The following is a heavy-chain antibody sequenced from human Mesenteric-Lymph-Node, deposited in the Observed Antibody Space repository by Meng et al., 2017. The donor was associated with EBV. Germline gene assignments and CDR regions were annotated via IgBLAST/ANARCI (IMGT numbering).Heavy chain of an antibody. CDR1: GGSVSSGGHS. V-gene: IGHV4-30-2*01. CDR3: ARGFGDNNNWFGP. CDR2: IYHTGST. D-gene: IGHD4-17*01. J-gene: IGHJ5*02. Sequence: QESGSGLVKPSQTPSLTCAVSGGSVSSGGHSWSWIRQPPGKGLEWIGYIYHTGSTYYNPSLKSRVTISIDTSKNQFSLKLSSVTAADTAVYFCARGFGDNNNWFGPWGQGTLVTVSS.